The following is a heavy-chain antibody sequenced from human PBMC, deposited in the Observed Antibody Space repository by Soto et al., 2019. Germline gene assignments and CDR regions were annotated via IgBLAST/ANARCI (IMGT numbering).Heavy chain of an antibody. V-gene: IGHV3-30*03. CDR1: GFIFRNNG. CDR3: AIARVADAALDH. J-gene: IGHJ4*02. CDR2: MSYDGSAK. D-gene: IGHD6-6*01. Sequence: PGSSLRLSCAGSGFIFRNNGMHWVRQAPGRGLEWVAFMSYDGSAKFYADSVKGRFTISRDNSKSTLFLHMSNLRAEDTAMYYCAIARVADAALDHWGQGTLVTVSS.